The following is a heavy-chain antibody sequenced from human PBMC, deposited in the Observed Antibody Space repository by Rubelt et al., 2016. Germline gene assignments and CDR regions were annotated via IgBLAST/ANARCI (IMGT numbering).Heavy chain of an antibody. CDR2: ISAYNGNT. CDR3: ARNRSSSFDY. CDR1: GYTFTSYG. Sequence: QVQLVQSGAEVKKPGASVKVSCKASGYTFTSYGISWVRQAPGQGLAWMGWISAYNGNTNYAQKLQGRVNMTTETSTSTGYMGLRGLRSDDTAVYYCARNRSSSFDYWGQGTLVTVSS. V-gene: IGHV1-18*01. D-gene: IGHD6-6*01. J-gene: IGHJ4*02.